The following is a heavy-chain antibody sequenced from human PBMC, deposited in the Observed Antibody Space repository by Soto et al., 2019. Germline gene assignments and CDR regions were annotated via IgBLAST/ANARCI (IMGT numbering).Heavy chain of an antibody. CDR1: GYSFTSYG. J-gene: IGHJ4*02. D-gene: IGHD1-7*01. Sequence: ASVKVSCEASGYSFTSYGISCVRQAPGQGLEWMGWISAYNGNTNYAQKLQGRVTMTTDTSTSTAYMELRSLRSDDTAVYYCARGLVDWNYVDFDYWGQGTLVTVSS. CDR3: ARGLVDWNYVDFDY. V-gene: IGHV1-18*01. CDR2: ISAYNGNT.